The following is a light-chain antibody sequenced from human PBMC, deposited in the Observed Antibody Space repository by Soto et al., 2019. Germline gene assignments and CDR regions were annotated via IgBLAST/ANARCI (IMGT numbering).Light chain of an antibody. CDR1: QSVSSSY. V-gene: IGKV3-20*01. J-gene: IGKJ3*01. CDR3: QQYGNSPLT. Sequence: EIVLTQSPGTLSLSPGERATLSCRASQSVSSSYLAWYQQKPGQAPRLLIYGVSSRAAGIPDRFSGSGSGTDFTLTINRLEPEDFAVYYCQQYGNSPLTFGPGTKVDIK. CDR2: GVS.